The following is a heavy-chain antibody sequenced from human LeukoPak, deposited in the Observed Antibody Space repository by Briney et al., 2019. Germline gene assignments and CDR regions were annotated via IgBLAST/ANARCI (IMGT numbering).Heavy chain of an antibody. V-gene: IGHV3-74*01. CDR3: AKASKSGWYGPAFDI. D-gene: IGHD6-19*01. Sequence: GGSLRLFCAASEFTFSNYWMHWVRQAPGKGLVWVSHINTDGSDTNYAGSVKGRFTISRDNSKNTLSLQMNSLRAEDTAVYYCAKASKSGWYGPAFDIWGQGTTVTVSS. CDR2: INTDGSDT. J-gene: IGHJ3*02. CDR1: EFTFSNYW.